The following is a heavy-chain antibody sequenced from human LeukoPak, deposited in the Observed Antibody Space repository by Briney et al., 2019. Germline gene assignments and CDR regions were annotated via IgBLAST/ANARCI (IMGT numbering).Heavy chain of an antibody. CDR3: ARDRESQHFIDY. V-gene: IGHV4-59*01. Sequence: SETLSLTCTVSGGSIDTYYWNWIRQPPGKGLEWIGYVFHTGSTNYNPSLKSRVTISVDTSKNQFSLKLSSVTAADTAVYYCARDRESQHFIDYWGQGTLVTVSS. CDR2: VFHTGST. CDR1: GGSIDTYY. J-gene: IGHJ4*02. D-gene: IGHD5-24*01.